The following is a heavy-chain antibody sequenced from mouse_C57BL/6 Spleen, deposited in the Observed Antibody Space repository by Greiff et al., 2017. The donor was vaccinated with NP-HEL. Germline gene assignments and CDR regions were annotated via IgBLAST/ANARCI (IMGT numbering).Heavy chain of an antibody. J-gene: IGHJ1*03. D-gene: IGHD4-1*01. CDR2: ISYDGSN. Sequence: DVQLQESGPGLVKPSQSLSLTCSVTGYSITSGYYWNWIRQFPGNKLEWMGYISYDGSNNYNQSLKNRISITRDTSKNQFFLKLNSVTTEDTATYACSRIWDVYWYFDVWGTGTTVTVSS. V-gene: IGHV3-6*01. CDR1: GYSITSGYY. CDR3: SRIWDVYWYFDV.